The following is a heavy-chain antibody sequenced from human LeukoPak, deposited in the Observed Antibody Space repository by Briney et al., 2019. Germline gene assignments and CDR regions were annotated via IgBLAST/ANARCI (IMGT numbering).Heavy chain of an antibody. D-gene: IGHD3-22*01. CDR1: GFIFSSYW. Sequence: GGSLRLSCAASGFIFSSYWMTWVRQDPGKGLVWVSRINSDGSSTSYADSVKGRLTISRDDAENTLYLQMNSLRAEDTAVYYCTRGLSYYYDNSAYYYLPNGLGYWGQGTLVTVSS. CDR3: TRGLSYYYDNSAYYYLPNGLGY. V-gene: IGHV3-74*01. CDR2: INSDGSST. J-gene: IGHJ4*02.